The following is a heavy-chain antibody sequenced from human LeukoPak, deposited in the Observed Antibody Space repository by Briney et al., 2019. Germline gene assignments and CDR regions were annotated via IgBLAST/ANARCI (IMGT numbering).Heavy chain of an antibody. D-gene: IGHD2-21*01. J-gene: IGHJ4*02. Sequence: GESLKISCRGSGYSFTNYWIGWVRQMPGKGLEWMGIIYPGDSDARYSPSFQGQVTISVDKSISAAYLRWSSLKASDSAMYYCARHAAGTLFSPFDCWGQGTLVTVSS. V-gene: IGHV5-51*01. CDR1: GYSFTNYW. CDR2: IYPGDSDA. CDR3: ARHAAGTLFSPFDC.